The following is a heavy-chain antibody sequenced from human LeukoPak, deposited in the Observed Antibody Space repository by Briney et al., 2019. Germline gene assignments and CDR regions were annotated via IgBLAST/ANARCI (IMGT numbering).Heavy chain of an antibody. Sequence: GGSLRLSCADSGYTFRSSAVHCVREAPGEGRERVADLSYDGSNTYYAHSVKGRFTLSRDKSKTTLYLQMNGLRAKDRVVYYGATGGDSYGPNWLDPGGQGTLVTVSS. V-gene: IGHV3-30*01. CDR2: LSYDGSNT. D-gene: IGHD5-18*01. CDR1: GYTFRSSA. CDR3: ATGGDSYGPNWLDP. J-gene: IGHJ5*02.